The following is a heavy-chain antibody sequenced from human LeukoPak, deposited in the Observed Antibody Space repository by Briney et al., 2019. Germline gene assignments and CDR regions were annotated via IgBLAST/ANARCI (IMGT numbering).Heavy chain of an antibody. CDR1: GFTFSDYG. V-gene: IGHV3-48*04. J-gene: IGHJ6*03. CDR2: VSGKSIAI. CDR3: ARRGDRFCTSMNCPPHSYYYYVDV. Sequence: GGSLRLSCAASGFTFSDYGMNWVRQAPGKGLEWLSFVSGKSIAIYYADSVKGRFTISRDNAKESVYLHMSSLRAEDTAVYYCARRGDRFCTSMNCPPHSYYYYVDVWAKGPRSASP. D-gene: IGHD2-2*01.